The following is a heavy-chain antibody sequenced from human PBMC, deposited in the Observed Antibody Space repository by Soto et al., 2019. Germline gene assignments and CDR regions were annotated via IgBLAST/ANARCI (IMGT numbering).Heavy chain of an antibody. CDR1: GFTFSNAW. D-gene: IGHD4-17*01. CDR3: TTGYYGEYHAAFDI. Sequence: EVQLVKSGGGLVKPGGSLSLSCAASGFTFSNAWMNLVRQAPGKGQEWVGRIKRKTDGGTTDYAEPVKGRFTISRDDSNNTRCLQMNSMKTEDTAVYYCTTGYYGEYHAAFDIWGHGRMVTVST. J-gene: IGHJ3*02. CDR2: IKRKTDGGTT. V-gene: IGHV3-15*07.